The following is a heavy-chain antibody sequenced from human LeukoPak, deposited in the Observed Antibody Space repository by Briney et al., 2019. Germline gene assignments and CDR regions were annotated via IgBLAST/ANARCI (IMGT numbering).Heavy chain of an antibody. V-gene: IGHV6-1*01. D-gene: IGHD6-19*01. Sequence: SQTLSLTCVISGDSVSSNSVAWHWIRQSPSRDLEWLGRTYYRSKWYNHYAPSVESRITINPDTSKNQLSLQLNSVTPEDTAVYYCARSVGSGWFDFWGQGTLVTVSS. J-gene: IGHJ4*02. CDR2: TYYRSKWYN. CDR1: GDSVSSNSVA. CDR3: ARSVGSGWFDF.